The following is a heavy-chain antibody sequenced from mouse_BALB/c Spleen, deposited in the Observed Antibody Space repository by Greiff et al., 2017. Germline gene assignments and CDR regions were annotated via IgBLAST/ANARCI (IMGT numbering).Heavy chain of an antibody. Sequence: VQLKESGPGLVKPSQSLSLTCTVTGYSITSDYAWNWIRQFPGNKLEWMGYISYSGSTSYNPSLKSRISITRDTSKNQFFLQLNSVTTEDTATYYCARYDGYLFAYWGEGTLVTVSA. D-gene: IGHD2-3*01. CDR3: ARYDGYLFAY. V-gene: IGHV3-2*02. CDR2: ISYSGST. CDR1: GYSITSDYA. J-gene: IGHJ3*01.